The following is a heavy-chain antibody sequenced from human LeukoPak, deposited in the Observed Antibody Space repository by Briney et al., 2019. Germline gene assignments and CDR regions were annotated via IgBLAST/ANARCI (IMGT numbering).Heavy chain of an antibody. J-gene: IGHJ3*02. CDR2: ISAYNGNT. D-gene: IGHD4-11*01. CDR3: ARDRSTVTIWLERLGAFDI. V-gene: IGHV1-18*01. CDR1: GYTFTSYG. Sequence: ASVKVSCKASGYTFTSYGISWVRQAPGQGLEWMGWISAYNGNTNYAQKLQGRVTMTTDTSTSTAYMELRSLRSDDTAVYYCARDRSTVTIWLERLGAFDIWGQGTMVTVSS.